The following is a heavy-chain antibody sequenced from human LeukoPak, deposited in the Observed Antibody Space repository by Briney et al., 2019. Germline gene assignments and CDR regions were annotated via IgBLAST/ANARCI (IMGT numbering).Heavy chain of an antibody. Sequence: ASVTVSCKASGYTFTSYDINWVRQATGHGLEWIGWMNPKSGNTGYAQKFQGRVTMTRDTSISTAYMELCSLRSEDTAVYYWARSETASGWFDPWGQGTLVTVSS. CDR1: GYTFTSYD. CDR2: MNPKSGNT. CDR3: ARSETASGWFDP. J-gene: IGHJ5*02. V-gene: IGHV1-8*01. D-gene: IGHD6-25*01.